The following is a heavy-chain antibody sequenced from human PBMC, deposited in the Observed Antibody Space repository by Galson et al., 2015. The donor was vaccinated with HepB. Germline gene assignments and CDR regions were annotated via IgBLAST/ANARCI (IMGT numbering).Heavy chain of an antibody. CDR2: IKEDGSEK. CDR3: ARRRRGDQWLPRYYFDY. Sequence: SLRLSCAASGFYFSSYWMSWVRQAPGKGLEWVANIKEDGSEKYYVDSVKGRFTISRDNAKKSLYLQMNSLRAEDTAVYYCARRRRGDQWLPRYYFDYWGQGTLVTVSS. CDR1: GFYFSSYW. V-gene: IGHV3-7*03. J-gene: IGHJ4*02. D-gene: IGHD6-19*01.